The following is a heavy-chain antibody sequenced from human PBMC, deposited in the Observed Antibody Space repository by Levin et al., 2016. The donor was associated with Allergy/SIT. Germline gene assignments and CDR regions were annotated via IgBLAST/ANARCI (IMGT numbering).Heavy chain of an antibody. V-gene: IGHV4-39*01. J-gene: IGHJ5*02. CDR3: ARHRIWGSYSCWFDP. CDR2: IYYSGST. Sequence: GSLRLSCTVSGGSISSSSYYWGWIRQPPGKGLEWIGSIYYSGSTYYNPSLKSRVTISVDTSKNQFSLKLSSVTAADTAVYYCARHRIWGSYSCWFDPWGQGTLVTVSS. D-gene: IGHD3-16*01. CDR1: GGSISSSSYY.